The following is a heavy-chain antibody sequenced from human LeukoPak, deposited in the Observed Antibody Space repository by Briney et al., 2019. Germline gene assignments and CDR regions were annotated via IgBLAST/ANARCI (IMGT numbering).Heavy chain of an antibody. CDR2: IYHSGST. D-gene: IGHD2-15*01. CDR3: ARASRGVVGFDY. V-gene: IGHV4-30-2*01. CDR1: GGSISSGGYS. Sequence: SETLSLTCAVSGGSISSGGYSWSWIRQPPGKGLEWIGYIYHSGSTYYNPSLKSRVTISVDRSKNQFSLKLSSVPAADTAVYYCARASRGVVGFDYWGQGTLVTVSS. J-gene: IGHJ4*02.